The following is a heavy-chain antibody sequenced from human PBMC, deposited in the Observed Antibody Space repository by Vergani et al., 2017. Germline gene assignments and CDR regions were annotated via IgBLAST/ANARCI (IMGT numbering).Heavy chain of an antibody. CDR1: GGSISSYY. CDR3: ARRGGRHYYYGMDV. CDR2: IYYSGST. D-gene: IGHD2-15*01. V-gene: IGHV4-59*08. Sequence: QVQLQESGPGLVKPSETLSLTCTVSGGSISSYYWSWIRQPPGNGLEWIGHIYYSGSTNYNPSLKSRVTISVDTSKNQFSLKLSSVTAADTAVYYWARRGGRHYYYGMDVWGLGTTVTVSS. J-gene: IGHJ6*02.